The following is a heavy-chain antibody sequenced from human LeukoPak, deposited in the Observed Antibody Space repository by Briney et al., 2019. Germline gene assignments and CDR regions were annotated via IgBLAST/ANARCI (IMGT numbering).Heavy chain of an antibody. Sequence: SETLSLTCTVSGGSISSSSYYWGWIRQPPGKGLEWIGRIYTSGSTNYNPSLKSRVTMSVDTSKNQFSLNLSSVTAADTAVYYCARDGISSWYYYFDYWGQGTLVTVSS. CDR2: IYTSGST. V-gene: IGHV4-39*07. CDR3: ARDGISSWYYYFDY. J-gene: IGHJ4*02. CDR1: GGSISSSSYY. D-gene: IGHD6-13*01.